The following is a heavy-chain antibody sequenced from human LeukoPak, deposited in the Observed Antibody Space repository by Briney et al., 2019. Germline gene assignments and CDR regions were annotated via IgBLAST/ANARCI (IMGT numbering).Heavy chain of an antibody. Sequence: PSETLSLTCTVSGGSISSYYWSWIRQPPGKGLEWIGYIYYSGSTNYNPSLKSRVTISVDTSKNQFSLKLSSVTAADTAVYYCARVDTQGVPSPWGQGILVTVSS. D-gene: IGHD3-16*01. CDR2: IYYSGST. CDR1: GGSISSYY. V-gene: IGHV4-59*08. J-gene: IGHJ5*02. CDR3: ARVDTQGVPSP.